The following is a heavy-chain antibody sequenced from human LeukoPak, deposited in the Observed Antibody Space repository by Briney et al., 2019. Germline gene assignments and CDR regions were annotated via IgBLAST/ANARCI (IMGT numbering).Heavy chain of an antibody. J-gene: IGHJ4*02. CDR3: ARETTVTTSLDY. D-gene: IGHD4-17*01. V-gene: IGHV3-33*01. CDR1: GFTFSSYG. Sequence: GGSLRLSCAASGFTFSSYGIHWVRQAPGKGLERVAVIWYDGSNKYYADSVKGRFTISRDNSKNTLYLQMNSLRAEDTAVYYCARETTVTTSLDYWGQGTLVTVSS. CDR2: IWYDGSNK.